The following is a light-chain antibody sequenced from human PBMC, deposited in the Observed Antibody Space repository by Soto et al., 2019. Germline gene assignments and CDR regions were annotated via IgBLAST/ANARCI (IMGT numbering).Light chain of an antibody. CDR2: DVS. V-gene: IGLV2-14*03. Sequence: QSVLTQPASVSGSPGQSITISCTGTSGDVGGYNYVSWYQQHPDKAPKLVIYDVSNRPSGVSDRFSGSKSANTASLTISGLQAEDEANYYCSSYTSRNNWVFGGGTKVTVL. CDR1: SGDVGGYNY. J-gene: IGLJ3*02. CDR3: SSYTSRNNWV.